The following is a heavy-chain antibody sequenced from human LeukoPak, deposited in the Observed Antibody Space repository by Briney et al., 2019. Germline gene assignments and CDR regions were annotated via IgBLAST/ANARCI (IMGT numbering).Heavy chain of an antibody. J-gene: IGHJ4*02. Sequence: SETLSLTCAVYGGSFSGYYWSWIRQPPGKGMEWIGEINHSGSTNYNPSLKSRVTISVDTSKNQFSLKLSSVTAADTAVYYCARDGDGRGEDFYYWGQGILVTVSS. CDR3: ARDGDGRGEDFYY. CDR1: GGSFSGYY. CDR2: INHSGST. D-gene: IGHD4-17*01. V-gene: IGHV4-34*01.